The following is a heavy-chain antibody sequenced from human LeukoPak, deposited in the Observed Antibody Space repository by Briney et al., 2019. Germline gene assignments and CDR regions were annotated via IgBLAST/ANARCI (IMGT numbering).Heavy chain of an antibody. V-gene: IGHV3-30*03. CDR1: GFTFSSYG. CDR2: ISYDGSNE. J-gene: IGHJ6*02. CDR3: ARDVGITMVRGIILGYGMDV. Sequence: GGSLRLSCGASGFTFSSYGMHWVRQAPGKGLEWVAVISYDGSNEYYADSVKGRFTISRDNSKNTLYLQMNSLRAEDTAVYYCARDVGITMVRGIILGYGMDVWGQGTTVTVSS. D-gene: IGHD3-10*01.